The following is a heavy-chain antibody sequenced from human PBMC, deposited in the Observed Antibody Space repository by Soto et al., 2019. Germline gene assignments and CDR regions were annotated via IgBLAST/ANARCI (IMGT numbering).Heavy chain of an antibody. D-gene: IGHD4-17*01. CDR3: AKDLYGGQQKFDY. J-gene: IGHJ4*02. Sequence: PGGSLRLACAASGFTFSSYAMSWVRQAPGKGLEWVSAISGSGGSTYYADSVKGRFTISRDNSKNTLYLQMNSLRAEDTAVYYCAKDLYGGQQKFDYWGQGTLVTVSS. CDR2: ISGSGGST. CDR1: GFTFSSYA. V-gene: IGHV3-23*01.